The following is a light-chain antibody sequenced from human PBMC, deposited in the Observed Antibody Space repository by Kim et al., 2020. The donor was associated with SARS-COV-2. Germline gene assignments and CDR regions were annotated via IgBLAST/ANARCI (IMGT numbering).Light chain of an antibody. J-gene: IGKJ1*01. CDR3: QQHNNWPRT. V-gene: IGKV3-15*01. CDR1: QSVSSN. Sequence: VSPGKKARRPCRASQSVSSNLAWYQQRPGQAPRRLIYDASTRATGIPARFSGSGSGTEFTLTISNLRSEDFAVYYCQQHNNWPRTFGQGTKVDIK. CDR2: DAS.